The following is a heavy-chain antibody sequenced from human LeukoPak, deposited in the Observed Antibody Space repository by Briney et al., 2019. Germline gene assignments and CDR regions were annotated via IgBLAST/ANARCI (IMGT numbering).Heavy chain of an antibody. CDR3: ARDRITMVRGDGMDV. D-gene: IGHD3-10*01. J-gene: IGHJ6*04. V-gene: IGHV3-48*03. Sequence: GGSLRLSCAASGFTFSSYGMNWVRQAPGKGLEWVSYISSSGSTIYYADSVKGRFTISRDNAKNSLYLQMNSLRAEDTAVYYCARDRITMVRGDGMDVWGKGTTVTVSS. CDR1: GFTFSSYG. CDR2: ISSSGSTI.